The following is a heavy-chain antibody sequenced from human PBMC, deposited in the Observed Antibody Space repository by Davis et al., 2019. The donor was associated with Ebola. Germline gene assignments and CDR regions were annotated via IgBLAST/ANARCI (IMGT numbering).Heavy chain of an antibody. D-gene: IGHD5-18*01. CDR1: GHRPTSGG. Sequence: QTPSLSPAISGHRPTSGGCSRFRQSPSKGLGWLGRTYYSSKWYNDYAMSVKSRITINPDTSKNQFSLQLNSVTPEDTALYYCARGWLRGGMDVWGEGTTVTVSS. V-gene: IGHV6-1*01. J-gene: IGHJ6*04. CDR2: TYYSSKWYN. CDR3: ARGWLRGGMDV.